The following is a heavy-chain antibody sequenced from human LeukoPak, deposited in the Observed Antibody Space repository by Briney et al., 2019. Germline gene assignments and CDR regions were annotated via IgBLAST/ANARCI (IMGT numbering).Heavy chain of an antibody. CDR3: ARDIFSGSSWYVGY. J-gene: IGHJ4*02. Sequence: SETLSLTCTVSGYSISSDSYWGWIRQPPGKGLEWIGGIHHSGSTYYNPSLKSRVIISVDTSRNQFSLRLSSVTAADTAQYFCARDIFSGSSWYVGYWGQGTLVTVSS. CDR2: IHHSGST. D-gene: IGHD6-13*01. V-gene: IGHV4-38-2*02. CDR1: GYSISSDSY.